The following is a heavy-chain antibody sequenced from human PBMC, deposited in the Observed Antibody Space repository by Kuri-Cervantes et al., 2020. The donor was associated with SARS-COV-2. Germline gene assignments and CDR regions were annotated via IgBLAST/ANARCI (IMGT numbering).Heavy chain of an antibody. D-gene: IGHD3-22*01. V-gene: IGHV1-8*01. CDR1: GYTFTSYD. J-gene: IGHJ4*02. CDR3: ARDPNYDSSGYYGLTFDY. CDR2: MNPNSGNT. Sequence: ASVKVSCKASGYTFTSYDINWVRQATGQGLEWMGWMNPNSGNTGYAQKLQGRVTMTTDTSTSTAYMELRSLRSDDTAVYYCARDPNYDSSGYYGLTFDYWGQGTLVTVSS.